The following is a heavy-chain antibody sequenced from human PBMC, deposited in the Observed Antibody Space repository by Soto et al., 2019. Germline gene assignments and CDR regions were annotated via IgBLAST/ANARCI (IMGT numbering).Heavy chain of an antibody. V-gene: IGHV3-23*01. J-gene: IGHJ4*02. CDR3: ARVVVAATEGKDYFDY. Sequence: EVQLLESGGGLVQPGGSLRLSCAASGFTFSSYAMSWVRQAPGKGLEWVSAISGSGGSTYYADSVKGRFTISRDNSKNTLYLQMNSLRAKDTAVYYCARVVVAATEGKDYFDYWGQGTLVTVSS. D-gene: IGHD2-15*01. CDR2: ISGSGGST. CDR1: GFTFSSYA.